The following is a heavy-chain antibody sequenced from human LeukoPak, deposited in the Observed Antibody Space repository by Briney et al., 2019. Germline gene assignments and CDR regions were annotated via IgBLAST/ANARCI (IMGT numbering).Heavy chain of an antibody. CDR3: ARAHQVGITDAFDI. J-gene: IGHJ3*02. Sequence: SQTLSLTCTVSGGSISSGDYYWSWIRQPPGKGLEWIGYIYYSGSTYYNPSLKSRVTISVDTSKNQFSLKLSSVTAADTAVYYCARAHQVGITDAFDIWGQETMVTVSS. D-gene: IGHD3-16*01. CDR1: GGSISSGDYY. CDR2: IYYSGST. V-gene: IGHV4-30-4*01.